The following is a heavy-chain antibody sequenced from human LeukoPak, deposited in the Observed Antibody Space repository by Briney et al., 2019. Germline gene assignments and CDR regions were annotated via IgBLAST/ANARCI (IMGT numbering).Heavy chain of an antibody. D-gene: IGHD6-13*01. V-gene: IGHV4-34*01. CDR1: GGSFSGYH. CDR3: ARRSGSSWYAYFDY. J-gene: IGHJ4*02. Sequence: SETLSLTCAVYGGSFSGYHWSWIRQPPGKGLEWIGEINHSGSTNYNPSLKSRVTISVDTSKNQFSLKLSSVTAADTAVYYCARRSGSSWYAYFDYWGQGTLVTVSS. CDR2: INHSGST.